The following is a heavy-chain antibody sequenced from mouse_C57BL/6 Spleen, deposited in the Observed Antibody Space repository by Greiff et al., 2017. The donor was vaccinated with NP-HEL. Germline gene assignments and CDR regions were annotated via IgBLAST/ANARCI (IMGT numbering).Heavy chain of an antibody. Sequence: QVQLEESGPGLVAPSQSLSITCTISWVRQPPGKGLEWLGVIWTGGGTNYNSALKSRLSISKDNSKSQVFLKMNSLQTDDTARYYCARNSLLDYWGQGTTLTVSS. CDR3: ARNSLLDY. J-gene: IGHJ2*01. D-gene: IGHD2-1*01. CDR2: IWTGGGT. V-gene: IGHV2-9-1*01.